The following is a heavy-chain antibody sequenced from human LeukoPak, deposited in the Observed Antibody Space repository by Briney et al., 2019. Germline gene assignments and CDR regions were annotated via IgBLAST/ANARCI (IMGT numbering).Heavy chain of an antibody. CDR2: IDGGGGRT. V-gene: IGHV3-23*01. CDR1: GFAFSSYA. CDR3: ARRNAMDV. Sequence: GGSLRLSCTASGFAFSSYAMSWVRQAPGVGLEWVSAIDGGGGRTWHADSVRGRFTISRDDAKSSLYLQMNSLRAEDTAVYYCARRNAMDVWGQGTTVIVFS. J-gene: IGHJ6*02.